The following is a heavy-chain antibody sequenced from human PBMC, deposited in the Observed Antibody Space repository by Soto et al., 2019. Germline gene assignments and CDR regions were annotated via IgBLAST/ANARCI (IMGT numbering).Heavy chain of an antibody. CDR3: ASSLRYFDWPGFDY. D-gene: IGHD3-9*01. V-gene: IGHV4-39*01. Sequence: PSETLSLTCTVSGGSISSSSYYWGWIRQPPGKGLECIGSIYYSGSTYYNPSLKSRVTISVDTSKNQFSLKLSSVTAADTAVYYCASSLRYFDWPGFDYWGHGTLVTVSS. CDR2: IYYSGST. J-gene: IGHJ4*01. CDR1: GGSISSSSYY.